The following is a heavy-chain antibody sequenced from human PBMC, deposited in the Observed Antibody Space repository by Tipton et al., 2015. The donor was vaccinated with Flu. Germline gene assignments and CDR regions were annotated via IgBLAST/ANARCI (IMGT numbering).Heavy chain of an antibody. Sequence: TLSLTCTVSGGSISSDNYYWSWIRQPPGKGLEWIGYIFYSGNTYYNPSLKSRVNISVDTSKNQFSLKLSSVTAADTAVYYCARVPRWLRHFDYWGPGTLVTVSS. CDR3: ARVPRWLRHFDY. D-gene: IGHD5-18*01. CDR1: GGSISSDNYY. V-gene: IGHV4-30-4*01. J-gene: IGHJ4*02. CDR2: IFYSGNT.